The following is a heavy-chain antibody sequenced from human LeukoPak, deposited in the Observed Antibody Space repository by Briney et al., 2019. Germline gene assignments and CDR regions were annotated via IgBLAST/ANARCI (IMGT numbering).Heavy chain of an antibody. J-gene: IGHJ4*02. D-gene: IGHD5-24*01. Sequence: GGSLRLSCAASGFTFSSYAMSWVRQAPGKGLEWVSAISGSGGSTYYADPVKGRFTISRDNSKNTLYLQMNSLRAEDTAVYYCAKVSRDGYSYGIDYWGQGTLVTVSS. CDR1: GFTFSSYA. CDR2: ISGSGGST. V-gene: IGHV3-23*01. CDR3: AKVSRDGYSYGIDY.